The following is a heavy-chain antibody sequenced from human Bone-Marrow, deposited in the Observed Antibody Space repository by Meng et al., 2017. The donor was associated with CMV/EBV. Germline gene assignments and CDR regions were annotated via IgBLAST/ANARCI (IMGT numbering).Heavy chain of an antibody. Sequence: VKVSCKASGYTFTSYGISWVRQAPGQGLEWMGWISAYNGNTNYAQKLQGRVTMTTDTSTSTAYMELRSLRSDDTAVYYCARDRYAPGYYYGMDVWGQGTTVPVSS. D-gene: IGHD3-10*01. J-gene: IGHJ6*02. CDR2: ISAYNGNT. CDR1: GYTFTSYG. V-gene: IGHV1-18*01. CDR3: ARDRYAPGYYYGMDV.